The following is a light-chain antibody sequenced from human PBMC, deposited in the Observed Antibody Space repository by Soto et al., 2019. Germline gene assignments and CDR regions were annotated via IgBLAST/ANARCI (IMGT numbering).Light chain of an antibody. CDR1: ESISSW. Sequence: DIQMTQSPSTLSASVGDRVTITCRASESISSWLAWYQQKPGKAPKLLIYDASSLESGVPSRFSGSGSGTELTLTISSLQPDDFATDYCQQYNRYSMYTFGQGTKLEIK. CDR3: QQYNRYSMYT. V-gene: IGKV1-5*01. J-gene: IGKJ2*01. CDR2: DAS.